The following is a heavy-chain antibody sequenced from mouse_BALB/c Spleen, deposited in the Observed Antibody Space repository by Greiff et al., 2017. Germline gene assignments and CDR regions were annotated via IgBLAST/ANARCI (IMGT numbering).Heavy chain of an antibody. Sequence: EVQLQQSGPELVKPGASVKISCKASGYSFTGYFMNWVKQSPGKSLEWIGRINPYNGDAFYNQKFTGKATLTVNKSSSTAHMELLSLTSEDSAVYFCGLEGYCCHMDYWGQGTSVTVSS. CDR1: GYSFTGYF. CDR3: GLEGYCCHMDY. V-gene: IGHV1-37*01. D-gene: IGHD3-1*01. J-gene: IGHJ4*01. CDR2: INPYNGDA.